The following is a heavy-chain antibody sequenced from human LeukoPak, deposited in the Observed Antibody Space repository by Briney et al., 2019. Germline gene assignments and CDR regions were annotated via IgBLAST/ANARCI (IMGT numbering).Heavy chain of an antibody. Sequence: ASVKVSCKASGGTFSSYAISWVRQAPGQGLEWMGGIIPIFGTANYAQKFQGRVTITADKSTSTAYMELSSLRSEDTAVYYCARDSWFGELSQFADFDAFDIWGQGTMVTVSS. CDR2: IIPIFGTA. J-gene: IGHJ3*02. V-gene: IGHV1-69*06. CDR3: ARDSWFGELSQFADFDAFDI. D-gene: IGHD3-10*01. CDR1: GGTFSSYA.